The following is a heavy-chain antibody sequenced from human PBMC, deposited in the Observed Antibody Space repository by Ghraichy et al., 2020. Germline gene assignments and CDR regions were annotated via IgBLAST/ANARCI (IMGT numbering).Heavy chain of an antibody. CDR1: GFTVSSNY. Sequence: GGSLRLSCAASGFTVSSNYMSWVRQAPGKGLEWVSVIYSGGSTYYADSVKGRFTISRDNSKNTLYLQMNSLRAEDTAVYYCARAVGQWPMFDYWGQGTLVTVSS. CDR2: IYSGGST. V-gene: IGHV3-53*01. J-gene: IGHJ4*02. CDR3: ARAVGQWPMFDY. D-gene: IGHD6-19*01.